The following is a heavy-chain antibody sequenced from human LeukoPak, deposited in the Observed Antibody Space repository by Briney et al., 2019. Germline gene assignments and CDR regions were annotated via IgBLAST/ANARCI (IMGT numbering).Heavy chain of an antibody. V-gene: IGHV3-30*02. Sequence: GGSLRLSCAASGFTFSSYGMHWVRQAPGQGLEWVAFIRYDGSNKYYADSVKGRFTISRDNSKNTLYLQMNSLRAEDTAVYYCASEPYYYDSSGYTPGGYWGQGTLVTVSS. CDR2: IRYDGSNK. CDR3: ASEPYYYDSSGYTPGGY. CDR1: GFTFSSYG. D-gene: IGHD3-22*01. J-gene: IGHJ4*02.